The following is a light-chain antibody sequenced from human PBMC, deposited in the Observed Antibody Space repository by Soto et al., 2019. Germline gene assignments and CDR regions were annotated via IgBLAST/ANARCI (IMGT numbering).Light chain of an antibody. CDR3: QTWGTGLVV. J-gene: IGLJ2*01. V-gene: IGLV4-69*01. Sequence: QSVLTQSPSASASLGASVKLTCNLSSEHSTYAIAWLQQQPEKGPRYLMNLNTDGSHLKGDGIHPRFSGSSSGAERYLTFSSLQSEEEADYYCQTWGTGLVVFGGGTKLTVL. CDR2: LNTDGSH. CDR1: SEHSTYA.